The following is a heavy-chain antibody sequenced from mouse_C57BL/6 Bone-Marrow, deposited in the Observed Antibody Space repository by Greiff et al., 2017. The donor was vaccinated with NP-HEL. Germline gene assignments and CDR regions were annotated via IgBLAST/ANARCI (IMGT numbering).Heavy chain of an antibody. CDR1: GYAFSSSW. Sequence: QVQLQQSGPELVKPGASVKISCKASGYAFSSSWMNWVKQRPGKGLEWIGRIYPGDGDTNYNGKFKGKATLTADKSSSTAYMQLSSLTSEDSAVYFCARKVTAQATYYYAMDYWGQGTSVTVSS. D-gene: IGHD3-2*02. J-gene: IGHJ4*01. CDR3: ARKVTAQATYYYAMDY. V-gene: IGHV1-82*01. CDR2: IYPGDGDT.